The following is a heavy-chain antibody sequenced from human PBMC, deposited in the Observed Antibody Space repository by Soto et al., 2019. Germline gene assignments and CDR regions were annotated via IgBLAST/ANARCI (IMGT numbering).Heavy chain of an antibody. Sequence: QVQLVESGGGVVQPGRSLRLSCAASGFTFSSYAMHWVRQAPGKGLEWVAVISYDGSNKYYADSVKGRFTISRDNSKNTLYLQMNSLRAEDTAVYYCARGGSGKKGPIKRIYGMDVW. CDR3: ARGGSGKKGPIKRIYGMDV. D-gene: IGHD3-10*01. J-gene: IGHJ6*01. V-gene: IGHV3-30-3*01. CDR2: ISYDGSNK. CDR1: GFTFSSYA.